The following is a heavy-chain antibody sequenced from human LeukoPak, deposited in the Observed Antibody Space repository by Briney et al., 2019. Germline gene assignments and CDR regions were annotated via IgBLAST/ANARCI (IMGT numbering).Heavy chain of an antibody. V-gene: IGHV4-31*03. CDR3: ARGSEGCSSSSEGFDP. CDR2: IYYSGST. D-gene: IGHD6-6*01. Sequence: SQTLSLTCTVSGGSISSGGYYWSWIRQHPGKGLEWIGYIYYSGSTYYNPSLKSRVTISVDTSKNQFSLKLSSVTAADTAVYYCARGSEGCSSSSEGFDPWGQGTLVTVSS. CDR1: GGSISSGGYY. J-gene: IGHJ5*02.